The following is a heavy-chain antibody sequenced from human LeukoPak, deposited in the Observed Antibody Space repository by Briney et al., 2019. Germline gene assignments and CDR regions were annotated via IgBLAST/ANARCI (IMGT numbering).Heavy chain of an antibody. CDR2: INSDGSST. CDR1: EFTFSSYW. V-gene: IGHV3-74*01. Sequence: PGGSLRLSYTASEFTFSSYWMHWVRQPPGKGLVWVSRINSDGSSTSYADAVKGRFTISRDNAKNTLYLRMNSLRAEDTAVYYCARGGLTGTTIPYFDYWGQGTLVTVSS. J-gene: IGHJ4*02. D-gene: IGHD1-7*01. CDR3: ARGGLTGTTIPYFDY.